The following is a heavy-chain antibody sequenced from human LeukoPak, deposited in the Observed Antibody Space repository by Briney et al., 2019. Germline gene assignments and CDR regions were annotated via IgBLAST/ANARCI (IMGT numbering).Heavy chain of an antibody. D-gene: IGHD3-10*01. Sequence: ASVKVSCKASGYTFTSYDINWVRQATGQGLEWMGWMNPNSGNTGFAQNFQGRVTMTRNTSITTAYMELSNLRSEDTAVYYCARGCGSGSYYYFDYWGQGTLVTVSS. CDR1: GYTFTSYD. CDR3: ARGCGSGSYYYFDY. V-gene: IGHV1-8*01. J-gene: IGHJ4*02. CDR2: MNPNSGNT.